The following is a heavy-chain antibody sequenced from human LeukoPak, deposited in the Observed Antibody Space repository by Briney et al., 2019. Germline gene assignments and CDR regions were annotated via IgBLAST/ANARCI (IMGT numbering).Heavy chain of an antibody. CDR2: IRSSGSTI. CDR3: ARDTGSYYDSNLWFDP. CDR1: GFTFSDYY. J-gene: IGHJ5*02. V-gene: IGHV3-11*01. Sequence: PGGSLRLSCAASGFTFSDYYMSWIPQAPGKGLEWVSYIRSSGSTIYYADSVKGRFTISRDNAKNSLYLQMNSLRAEDTAVYYCARDTGSYYDSNLWFDPWGQGTLVTVSS. D-gene: IGHD3-22*01.